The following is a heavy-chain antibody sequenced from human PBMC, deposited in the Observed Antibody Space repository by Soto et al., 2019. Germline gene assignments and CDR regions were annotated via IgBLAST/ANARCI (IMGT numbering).Heavy chain of an antibody. J-gene: IGHJ4*02. V-gene: IGHV1-69*13. CDR3: ARDGGVYDYSPFDY. CDR2: IIPIFGTA. CDR1: GGTFSSYA. D-gene: IGHD4-4*01. Sequence: SVKVSCKASGGTFSSYAISWVRQAPGQGLEWMGGIIPIFGTANYAQKFQGRVTITADESTSTAYMELSSLRSEDTAVYYCARDGGVYDYSPFDYWGQGPLVTVSS.